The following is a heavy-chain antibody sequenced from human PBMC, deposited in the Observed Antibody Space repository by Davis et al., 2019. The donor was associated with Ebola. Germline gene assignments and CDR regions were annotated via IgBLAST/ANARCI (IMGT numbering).Heavy chain of an antibody. J-gene: IGHJ5*02. CDR3: ARDRSSSWYNWFDP. CDR2: ISAYNGNT. CDR1: GYTFTSYG. D-gene: IGHD6-13*01. V-gene: IGHV1-18*04. Sequence: ASVKVSCKASGYTFTSYGISWVRQAPGQGLEWMGWISAYNGNTNYAQKLQGRVTMTTDTSTSTAYMELSSLRSDDTAVYYCARDRSSSWYNWFDPWGQGTLVTVSS.